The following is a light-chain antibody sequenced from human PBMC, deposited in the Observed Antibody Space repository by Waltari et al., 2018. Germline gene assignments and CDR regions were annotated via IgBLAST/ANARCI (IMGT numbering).Light chain of an antibody. CDR2: GND. CDR3: EAWDDRLNGPV. Sequence: QSVLTQPPSASGTPGQRVTIFCSGRSANIGSDSGNWYQQRPGTAPKLPMDGNDHRPSAVPDRFSGSKSGTSASLAISALQSEDDADYYCEAWDDRLNGPVFGGGTNLTVL. CDR1: SANIGSDS. V-gene: IGLV1-44*01. J-gene: IGLJ2*01.